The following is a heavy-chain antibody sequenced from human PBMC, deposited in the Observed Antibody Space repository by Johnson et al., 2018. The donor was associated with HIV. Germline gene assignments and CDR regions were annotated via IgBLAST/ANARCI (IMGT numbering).Heavy chain of an antibody. CDR3: AGGSYNDAFDI. V-gene: IGHV3-30*02. Sequence: QVQLVESGGGVVQPGGSLRLSCAASGFTFSSYGMHWVRQAPGKGLEWVAFIRYDGSNKYYADSVKGRFTISRDNSKNTLYLQMNSLRPEDTAVYYCAGGSYNDAFDIWGQGTMVTVSS. CDR2: IRYDGSNK. J-gene: IGHJ3*02. D-gene: IGHD1-26*01. CDR1: GFTFSSYG.